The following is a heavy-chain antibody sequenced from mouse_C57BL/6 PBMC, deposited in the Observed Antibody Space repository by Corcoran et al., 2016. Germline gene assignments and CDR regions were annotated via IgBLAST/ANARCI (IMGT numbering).Heavy chain of an antibody. CDR1: GDTFTTYG. D-gene: IGHD3-2*02. Sequence: QIQLVQSGPELKKPGETVKISCKASGDTFTTYGMSWVKQAPGKGLKWLGWINTYSGVPTYADDFKGRFAFSLETSASTAYLQINNLKNEDTATYFCARLSSGWYYFDYLGQGTTLTVSS. CDR3: ARLSSGWYYFDY. CDR2: INTYSGVP. J-gene: IGHJ2*01. V-gene: IGHV9-3*01.